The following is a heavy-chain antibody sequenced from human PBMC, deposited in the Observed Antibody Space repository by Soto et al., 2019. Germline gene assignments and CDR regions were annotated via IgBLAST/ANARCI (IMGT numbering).Heavy chain of an antibody. V-gene: IGHV1-8*01. J-gene: IGHJ6*03. CDR2: MNPNSGNT. CDR1: GYTFTSYD. Sequence: GASVKVSCKASGYTFTSYDINWVRQATGQGLEWMGWMNPNSGNTGYAQKFQGRVTMTRNTSISTAYMELSSLRSEDTAVYYCARGHRARLGYCSSTSCYYYYYMDVWGKGTTVTSP. CDR3: ARGHRARLGYCSSTSCYYYYYMDV. D-gene: IGHD2-2*01.